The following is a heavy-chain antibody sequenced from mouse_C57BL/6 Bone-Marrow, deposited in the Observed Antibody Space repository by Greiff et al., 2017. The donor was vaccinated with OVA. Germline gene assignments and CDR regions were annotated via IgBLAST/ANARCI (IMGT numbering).Heavy chain of an antibody. D-gene: IGHD2-12*01. CDR2: INPEHGGT. V-gene: IGHV1-26*01. Sequence: EVQLQQSGPELVKPGASVKISCKASGYTFTDYYMNWVKQSHGKSLEWIGDINPEHGGTSYNQKFKGKATLTVDKSSSTAYMELRSLTSEDSAVYYCARKRRVDYWGQGTSVTVSS. CDR3: ARKRRVDY. CDR1: GYTFTDYY. J-gene: IGHJ4*01.